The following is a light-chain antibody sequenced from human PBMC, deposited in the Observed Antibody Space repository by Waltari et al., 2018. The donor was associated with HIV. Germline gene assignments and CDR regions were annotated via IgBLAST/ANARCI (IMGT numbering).Light chain of an antibody. CDR2: TAT. CDR3: QQSYYSPT. V-gene: IGKV1-39*01. Sequence: QMTQSPSSLSASIGDRVNITCRASQNIKNYLNWYQQKAGQAPKILIYTATTLHTGVPSRFSGSGSGTDFTLTITNLQREDFAVYFCQQSYYSPTFGPGTTVDIK. CDR1: QNIKNY. J-gene: IGKJ3*01.